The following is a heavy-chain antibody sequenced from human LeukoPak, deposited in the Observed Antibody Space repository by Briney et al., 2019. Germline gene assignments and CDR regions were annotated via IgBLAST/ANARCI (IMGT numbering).Heavy chain of an antibody. V-gene: IGHV1-8*03. CDR2: MNPNSGNT. J-gene: IGHJ6*03. D-gene: IGHD3-9*01. CDR3: ARRGQYYDILTGSYYYMDV. Sequence: ASVKVSCKASGYTFTSYDINWVRQATGQGLEWMGWMNPNSGNTGYAQRFQGRVTITRNTSISTAYMELSSLRSEDTAVYYCARRGQYYDILTGSYYYMDVWGKGTTVTVSS. CDR1: GYTFTSYD.